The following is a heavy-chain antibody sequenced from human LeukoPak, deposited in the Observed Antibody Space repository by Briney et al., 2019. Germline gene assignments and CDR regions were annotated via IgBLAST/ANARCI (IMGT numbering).Heavy chain of an antibody. CDR1: GGSISSYY. V-gene: IGHV4-4*07. CDR3: ARDPYDFWSGYTDAFDI. J-gene: IGHJ3*02. CDR2: IYISGST. Sequence: PSETLSLTCTVSGGSISSYYWSWIRQPAGKGLEWIGRIYISGSTNYNPSLKSRVTMSVDTSKNQFSLKLSSVTAADTAVYYCARDPYDFWSGYTDAFDIWGQGTMVTVSS. D-gene: IGHD3-3*01.